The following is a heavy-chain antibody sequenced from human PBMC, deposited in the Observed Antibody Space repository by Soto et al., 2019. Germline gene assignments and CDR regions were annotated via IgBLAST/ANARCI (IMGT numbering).Heavy chain of an antibody. Sequence: GGSLRLSCAASGFTFSTYGMHWVRQAPGKGLEWVAVIWYDGSNKYYADSVKGRFTISRDSSKNTLYLQMNSLRAEDTAVYYCARGSDYDSSGYYLIAYYWGQGTLVTVSS. D-gene: IGHD3-22*01. CDR1: GFTFSTYG. CDR3: ARGSDYDSSGYYLIAYY. CDR2: IWYDGSNK. J-gene: IGHJ4*02. V-gene: IGHV3-33*01.